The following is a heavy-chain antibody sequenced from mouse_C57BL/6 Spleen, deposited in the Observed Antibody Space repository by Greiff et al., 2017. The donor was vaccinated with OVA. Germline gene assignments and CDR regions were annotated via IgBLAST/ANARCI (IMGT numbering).Heavy chain of an antibody. CDR3: TRTGYGSSYGFAY. J-gene: IGHJ3*01. Sequence: QVQLQQSGAELVRPGASVTPSCKASGYTFTDYEMHWVKQTPVHGLEWIGAIDPETGGTAYNQKFKGKAILTADKSSSTAYMELRSLTSEDSAVYYCTRTGYGSSYGFAYWGQGTLVTVSA. CDR1: GYTFTDYE. D-gene: IGHD1-1*01. V-gene: IGHV1-15*01. CDR2: IDPETGGT.